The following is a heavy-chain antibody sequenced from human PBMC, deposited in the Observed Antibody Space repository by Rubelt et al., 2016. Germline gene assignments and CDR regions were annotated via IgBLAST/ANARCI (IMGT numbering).Heavy chain of an antibody. CDR2: IYSGGST. J-gene: IGHJ4*02. Sequence: GKGLEWVSVIYSGGSTYYADSVKGRFTISRDNSKNTLYLQMNSLRAEDTAVYYCAKAPDYGGLRYFDYWGQGTLVTVSS. V-gene: IGHV3-53*01. D-gene: IGHD4-23*01. CDR3: AKAPDYGGLRYFDY.